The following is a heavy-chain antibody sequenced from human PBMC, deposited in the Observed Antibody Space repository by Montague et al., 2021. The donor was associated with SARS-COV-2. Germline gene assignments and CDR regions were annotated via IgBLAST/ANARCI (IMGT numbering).Heavy chain of an antibody. CDR1: GFSLSTSGMC. V-gene: IGHV2-70*20. CDR2: IDWXXXK. D-gene: IGHD3-9*01. Sequence: PALGKPTQTLTLTCTFSGFSLSTSGMCVNWVRQPPGKALEWLALIDWXXXKFYSTSLKTRLTISKDTSKNQVVLTMTNVDPVDTATYYCARSLYDILTGYYLPFDYWGQGTLVTVSS. CDR3: ARSLYDILTGYYLPFDY. J-gene: IGHJ4*02.